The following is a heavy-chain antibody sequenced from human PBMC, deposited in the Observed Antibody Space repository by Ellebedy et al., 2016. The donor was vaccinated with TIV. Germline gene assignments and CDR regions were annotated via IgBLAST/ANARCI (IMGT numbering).Heavy chain of an antibody. D-gene: IGHD5-24*01. CDR3: AREGIDGYNYFDY. V-gene: IGHV4-61*08. CDR1: GGSLSSGDYY. J-gene: IGHJ4*02. CDR2: VHYRGYT. Sequence: MPSETLSLTCTVSGGSLSSGDYYRNWIRQPPGKGLEWIAYVHYRGYTNYNPSLDSRVAISLDTSKNQVSLKLTSVTAADTAVYYCAREGIDGYNYFDYWGRGTLVTVSS.